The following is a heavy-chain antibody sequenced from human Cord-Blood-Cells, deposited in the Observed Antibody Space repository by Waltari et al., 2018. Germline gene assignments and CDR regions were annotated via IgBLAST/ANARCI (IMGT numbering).Heavy chain of an antibody. V-gene: IGHV3-23*01. CDR3: AKTSKYYDILTGYPHFDY. CDR1: GFTFSSYA. Sequence: EVQLLESGGGLVQPGGSLSLSCAASGFTFSSYAMSWVRQAPGKGLEGVSAISGSGVSTYYADSVKGRFTISRDNAKNTLYLQMNSLRAEDTAVYYCAKTSKYYDILTGYPHFDYWGQGTLVTVSS. D-gene: IGHD3-9*01. J-gene: IGHJ4*02. CDR2: ISGSGVST.